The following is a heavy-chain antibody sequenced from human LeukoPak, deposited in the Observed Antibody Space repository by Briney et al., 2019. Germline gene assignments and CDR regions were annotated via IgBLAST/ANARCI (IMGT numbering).Heavy chain of an antibody. D-gene: IGHD1-26*01. J-gene: IGHJ4*02. Sequence: PSETLSLTCTVSGGSISSRSHYWGWIRQPPGKGLEWIGSIYYSGTTYHSPSLKSRVTISVDTSKNQYSLTLSSVTAADTAVYYCARDSGSSKSAGSYIDYWGQGTLVTVSS. CDR2: IYYSGTT. CDR3: ARDSGSSKSAGSYIDY. V-gene: IGHV4-39*02. CDR1: GGSISSRSHY.